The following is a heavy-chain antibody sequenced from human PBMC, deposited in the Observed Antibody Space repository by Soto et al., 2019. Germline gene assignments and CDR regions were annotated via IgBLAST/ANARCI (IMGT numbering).Heavy chain of an antibody. D-gene: IGHD3-22*01. CDR3: ARALVTDYNSRDYHYYFAMDV. CDR1: GGSISSAGYC. J-gene: IGHJ6*02. Sequence: SETLFLTCSVSGGSISSAGYCWGWVRQHPGKGLEWIANVYPTGTTYYNPSLKSRVTMSVDTSQNQFSLILASVTAADTAVYYCARALVTDYNSRDYHYYFAMDVWGQGTSVTVSS. CDR2: VYPTGTT. V-gene: IGHV4-31*03.